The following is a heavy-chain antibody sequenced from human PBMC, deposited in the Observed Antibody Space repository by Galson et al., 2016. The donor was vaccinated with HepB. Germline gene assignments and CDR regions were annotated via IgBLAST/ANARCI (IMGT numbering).Heavy chain of an antibody. Sequence: LSSRNYAMRWVRQAPGQRLEWISAITASSGSRYDDDSVKGRFTLSRDNSKNTLYLHTNSLTAEDPAFYYCPKVFGPGRYFDYWGQGTLVTVSS. D-gene: IGHD3-10*01. V-gene: IGHV3-23*01. J-gene: IGHJ4*02. CDR1: LSSRNYA. CDR3: PKVFGPGRYFDY. CDR2: ITASSGSR.